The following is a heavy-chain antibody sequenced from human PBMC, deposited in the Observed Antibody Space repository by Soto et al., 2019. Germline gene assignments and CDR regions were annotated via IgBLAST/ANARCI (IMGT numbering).Heavy chain of an antibody. D-gene: IGHD1-26*01. CDR1: GFTFSSYS. CDR3: ASFKGHRGSYYVDY. CDR2: ISSSSSTI. V-gene: IGHV3-48*02. Sequence: EVQLVESGGGLVQPGGSLRLSCAASGFTFSSYSMNWVRQAPGKGLEWVSYISSSSSTIYYEDSVKGRFTISRANAKNSRYLQMNSLRDEDKDVYYCASFKGHRGSYYVDYWGQGTLVTVSS. J-gene: IGHJ4*02.